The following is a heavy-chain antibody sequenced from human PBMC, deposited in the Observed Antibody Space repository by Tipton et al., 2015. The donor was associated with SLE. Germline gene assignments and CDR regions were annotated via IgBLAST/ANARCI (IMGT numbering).Heavy chain of an antibody. V-gene: IGHV3-33*01. CDR1: GFTFSSYG. CDR2: IWYDGSNK. CDR3: ARDPRIAAAGAEYFQH. D-gene: IGHD6-13*01. Sequence: RSLRLSCAASGFTFSSYGMHWVRQAPGKGLEWVAVIWYDGSNKYYADSVKGRFTISRDNSKNTLYLQMNSLRVEDTAVYYCARDPRIAAAGAEYFQHWGQGTLVTVSS. J-gene: IGHJ1*01.